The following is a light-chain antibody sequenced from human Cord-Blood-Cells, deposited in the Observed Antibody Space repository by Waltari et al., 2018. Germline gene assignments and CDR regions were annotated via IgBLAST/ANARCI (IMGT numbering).Light chain of an antibody. Sequence: QSVLTQPPSVSGAPGQRVTISCTGSSSNIGAGYDVHWYQQLPGTAPKLLIYGNGNRPSGVPDRFSGSKSGTSASLAITGLQAEDEAEYYCQSYDSSLSGYVFGTGTKVTVL. CDR2: GNG. J-gene: IGLJ1*01. V-gene: IGLV1-40*01. CDR1: SSNIGAGYD. CDR3: QSYDSSLSGYV.